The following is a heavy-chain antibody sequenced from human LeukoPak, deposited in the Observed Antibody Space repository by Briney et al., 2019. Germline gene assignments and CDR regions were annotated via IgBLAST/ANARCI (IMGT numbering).Heavy chain of an antibody. Sequence: GGSLRLSCAASGFTFSSYSMNWVRQAPGKGLEWVSSISSSSSYIYYADSVKGRFTISRDNAKNSLYLQMNSLRVEDTAVYYCARDPMGYDILTGTYYYGMDVWGQGTTVTVSS. J-gene: IGHJ6*02. D-gene: IGHD3-9*01. CDR1: GFTFSSYS. V-gene: IGHV3-21*01. CDR3: ARDPMGYDILTGTYYYGMDV. CDR2: ISSSSSYI.